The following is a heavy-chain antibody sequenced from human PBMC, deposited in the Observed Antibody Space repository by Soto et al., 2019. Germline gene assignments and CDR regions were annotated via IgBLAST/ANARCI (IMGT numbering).Heavy chain of an antibody. Sequence: ASVKVSCKASGYTFTSYDIYWVRQATGQGLEWMGWMNPSTGNSGYAQKFQGRVTMTSDTSISTAHMELSSLRSEDTAVYYCARRAETNGWNGFGADKYYFDFWGQGALVTVSS. CDR3: ARRAETNGWNGFGADKYYFDF. CDR1: GYTFTSYD. CDR2: MNPSTGNS. D-gene: IGHD1-1*01. J-gene: IGHJ4*02. V-gene: IGHV1-8*01.